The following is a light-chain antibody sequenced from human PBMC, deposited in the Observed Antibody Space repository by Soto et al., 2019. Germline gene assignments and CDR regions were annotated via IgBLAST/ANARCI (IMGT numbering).Light chain of an antibody. Sequence: QLVLNQSPSASASLGASVKLTCTLSSGHSSYAIAWHRQQPEKGPRYLMKLNSDGSHSKGDGIPDRFSGSSSGAERYLTISSLQSEDEADYYCQTWGTDIVVFGGGTKLTVL. CDR1: SGHSSYA. CDR2: LNSDGSH. J-gene: IGLJ2*01. CDR3: QTWGTDIVV. V-gene: IGLV4-69*01.